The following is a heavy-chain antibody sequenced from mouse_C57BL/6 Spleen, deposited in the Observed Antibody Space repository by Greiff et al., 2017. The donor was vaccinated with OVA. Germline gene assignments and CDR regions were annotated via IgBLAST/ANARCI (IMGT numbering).Heavy chain of an antibody. CDR2: ISSGSSTI. CDR1: GFTFSDYG. Sequence: EVQGVESGGGLVKPGGSLKLSCAASGFTFSDYGMHWVRQAPEKGLAWVAYISSGSSTIYYADTVKGRFTISRDNAKNTLFLQMTSLRSEDTAMYYCARRFAYWGQGTLVTVSA. CDR3: ARRFAY. V-gene: IGHV5-17*01. J-gene: IGHJ3*01.